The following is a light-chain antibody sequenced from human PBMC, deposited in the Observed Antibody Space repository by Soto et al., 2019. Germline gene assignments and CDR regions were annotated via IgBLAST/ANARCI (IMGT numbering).Light chain of an antibody. CDR2: DAS. CDR1: QSVSSY. V-gene: IGKV3-11*01. CDR3: HQRGT. J-gene: IGKJ3*01. Sequence: EIVLTQSPATLSLSPGERATLSCRASQSVSSYLAWYQQKPGQAPRLLIYDASSRATGIPARLSGSGSGTDFTLTISSLEPEDFAVYYCHQRGTFGPGTKVDIK.